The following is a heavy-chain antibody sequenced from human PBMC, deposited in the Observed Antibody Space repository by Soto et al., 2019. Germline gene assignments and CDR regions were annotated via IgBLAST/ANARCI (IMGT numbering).Heavy chain of an antibody. CDR2: IIPIFGTA. CDR3: ARWKYSSSWSRPYYYYGMDV. Sequence: SVKGACKASGGTFSSYAISWVRQAPGQGLEWMGGIIPIFGTANYAQKFQGRVTITADKYTSTAYMELSSLRSEDTAVYYCARWKYSSSWSRPYYYYGMDVWGQGTTVTVYS. J-gene: IGHJ6*02. V-gene: IGHV1-69*06. CDR1: GGTFSSYA. D-gene: IGHD6-13*01.